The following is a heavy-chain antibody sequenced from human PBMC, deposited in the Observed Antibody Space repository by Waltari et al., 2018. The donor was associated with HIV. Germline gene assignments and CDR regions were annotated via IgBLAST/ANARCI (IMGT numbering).Heavy chain of an antibody. J-gene: IGHJ4*02. V-gene: IGHV1-8*01. Sequence: VQLVQSGAEVTKPGASVKASCKASGYTFTTHEINWVRQATGQGLEWMGWMNPNSGNTAYAQNFQGRVTMTRNTSISTAYMELSSLRSEDTAVYYCARNSVATRYFDYWGQGTPVTVSS. CDR1: GYTFTTHE. D-gene: IGHD5-12*01. CDR2: MNPNSGNT. CDR3: ARNSVATRYFDY.